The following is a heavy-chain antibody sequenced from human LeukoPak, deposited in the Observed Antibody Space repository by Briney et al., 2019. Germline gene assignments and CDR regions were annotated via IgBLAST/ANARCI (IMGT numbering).Heavy chain of an antibody. CDR2: INPNSGGT. V-gene: IGHV1-2*02. CDR3: ARDDGIAARPPPY. CDR1: GYTFTGYY. J-gene: IGHJ4*02. D-gene: IGHD6-6*01. Sequence: ASVKVSCKASGYTFTGYYMHWVRQAPGQGLEWMGWINPNSGGTNYAQKFQGRVTMTRDTSISTAYMELSRLRSDDTAVYYCARDDGIAARPPPYWGQGTLVTVSS.